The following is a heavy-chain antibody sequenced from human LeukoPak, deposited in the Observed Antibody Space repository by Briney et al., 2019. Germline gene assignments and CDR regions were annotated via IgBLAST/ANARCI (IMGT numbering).Heavy chain of an antibody. CDR3: ASSGTTDY. J-gene: IGHJ4*02. Sequence: SETLSLTCAVYGGSFSGYYWSWIRQPPRKGLEWIGEINHSGSTNYNPSLKSRVTISVDTSKNQFSLKLSSVTAADTAVYYCASSGTTDYWGQGTLVTVSS. V-gene: IGHV4-34*01. CDR1: GGSFSGYY. CDR2: INHSGST. D-gene: IGHD6-13*01.